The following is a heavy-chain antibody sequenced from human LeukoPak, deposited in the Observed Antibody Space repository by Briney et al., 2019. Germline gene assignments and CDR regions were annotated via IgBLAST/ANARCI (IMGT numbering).Heavy chain of an antibody. D-gene: IGHD5-18*01. J-gene: IGHJ3*02. Sequence: GASVKVSCKASGGTFSSYAISWVRQAPGQGLEWMGGIIPIFGTANYAQKFQGRVTMTWDTSISTAYMELSRLRSDDTAVYYCARSGYREGADALDIWGQGTMVTVSS. CDR1: GGTFSSYA. CDR2: IIPIFGTA. CDR3: ARSGYREGADALDI. V-gene: IGHV1-69*06.